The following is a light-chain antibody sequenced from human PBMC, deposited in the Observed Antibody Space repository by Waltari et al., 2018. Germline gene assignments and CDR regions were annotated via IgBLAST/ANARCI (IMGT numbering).Light chain of an antibody. CDR1: SSTMGRNT. J-gene: IGLJ3*02. V-gene: IGLV1-44*01. CDR2: PSN. Sequence: SMLTQPPSASATPGQTVTLSCSGSSSTMGRNTVQWYQQLPGAAPNLLIYPSNRRPSGVPDRFSASKSGTSASLAISGLQSEDEAEYYCAAWDDSLNGWLFGGGTKLTVL. CDR3: AAWDDSLNGWL.